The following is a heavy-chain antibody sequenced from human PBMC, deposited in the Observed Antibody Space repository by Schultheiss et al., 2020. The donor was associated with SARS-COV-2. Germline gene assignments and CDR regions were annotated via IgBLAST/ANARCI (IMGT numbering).Heavy chain of an antibody. Sequence: SQTLSLTCTVSGGSISSYYWSWIRQPAGKGLEWIGRIYTSGSTNYNPSLKSRVTMSVDTSKNQFSLKLSSVTAADTAIYYCARGRRNIVVVVAAHNWFDPWGQGTLVTVSS. D-gene: IGHD2-15*01. J-gene: IGHJ5*02. CDR1: GGSISSYY. CDR3: ARGRRNIVVVVAAHNWFDP. V-gene: IGHV4-4*07. CDR2: IYTSGST.